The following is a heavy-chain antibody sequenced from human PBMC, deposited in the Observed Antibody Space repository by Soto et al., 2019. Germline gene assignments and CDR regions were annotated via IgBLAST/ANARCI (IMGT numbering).Heavy chain of an antibody. CDR2: INAGNGNT. CDR3: ARDVQLARYYYYGMDV. V-gene: IGHV1-3*01. J-gene: IGHJ6*02. Sequence: ASVKVSCKASGYTFTSYAMHWVRQAPGQRLEWMGWINAGNGNTKYSQKFQGRVTITRDTSASTAYMELSSLRSEDTAVYYCARDVQLARYYYYGMDVWGQGTTVTVSS. D-gene: IGHD6-6*01. CDR1: GYTFTSYA.